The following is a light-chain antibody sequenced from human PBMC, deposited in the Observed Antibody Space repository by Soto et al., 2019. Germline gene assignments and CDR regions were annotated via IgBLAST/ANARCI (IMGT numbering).Light chain of an antibody. Sequence: EIVLTQSPGTLSLSPGERATLSCRASQTVRTNYLAWFQHKPGQAPRLLIYGASSRATVIPDRFSGSGSGTDFTLTINRLEPEDFAVYYCQQYGDSPLTFGGGTKVEIK. CDR3: QQYGDSPLT. V-gene: IGKV3-20*01. J-gene: IGKJ4*01. CDR2: GAS. CDR1: QTVRTNY.